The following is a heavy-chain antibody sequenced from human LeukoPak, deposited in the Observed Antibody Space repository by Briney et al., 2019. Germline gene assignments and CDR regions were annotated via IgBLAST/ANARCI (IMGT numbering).Heavy chain of an antibody. CDR1: GFTFSTYA. CDR2: ISGSAYRT. CDR3: AKSFSSSWYTTFDY. J-gene: IGHJ4*02. V-gene: IGHV3-23*01. D-gene: IGHD6-13*01. Sequence: GGSPRLSCTASGFTFSTYAMSWVRQAPGKGLEWVSSISGSAYRTYYADSVKGRFTVSWDSSKNTLYLQMNSLRAEDTAVYYCAKSFSSSWYTTFDYWGQGTLF.